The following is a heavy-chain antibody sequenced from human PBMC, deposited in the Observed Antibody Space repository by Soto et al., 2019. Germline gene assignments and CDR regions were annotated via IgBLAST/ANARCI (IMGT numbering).Heavy chain of an antibody. D-gene: IGHD3-16*01. V-gene: IGHV4-4*02. Sequence: QVQLQESGPGLVMPSGTLSLTCAVSGASIISSDWWNWVRQPPGKGLEWIGEISHSGTTIYNPSLKGRVTISVDVSKNHFSLNLTSVTAADTAAYYCARDFKAPNDAWAFDYWGQGTLVTVSS. CDR1: GASIISSDW. CDR2: ISHSGTT. J-gene: IGHJ4*02. CDR3: ARDFKAPNDAWAFDY.